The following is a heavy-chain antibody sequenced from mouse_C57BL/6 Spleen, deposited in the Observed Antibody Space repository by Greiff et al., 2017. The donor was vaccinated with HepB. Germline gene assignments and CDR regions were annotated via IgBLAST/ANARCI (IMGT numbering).Heavy chain of an antibody. CDR3: ARLGDDKAWFAY. V-gene: IGHV1-50*01. CDR2: IDPSDSYT. CDR1: GYTFTSYW. J-gene: IGHJ3*01. Sequence: VQLQQPGAELVKPGASVKLSCKASGYTFTSYWMQWVKQRPGQGLEWIGEIDPSDSYTNYNQKFKGKATLTVDTSSSTAYMQLSSLTSEDSAVYYCARLGDDKAWFAYWGQGTLVTVSA. D-gene: IGHD1-3*01.